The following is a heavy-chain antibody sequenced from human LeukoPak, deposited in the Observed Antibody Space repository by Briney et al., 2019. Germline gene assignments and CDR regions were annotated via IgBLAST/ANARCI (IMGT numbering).Heavy chain of an antibody. J-gene: IGHJ4*02. Sequence: NASETLSLTCTVSGGSISSYYWSWIRQPAGKGLEWIGRIYTSGSANYNPSLKSRVTMSVDTSKNQFSLKLSSVTAADTAVYYCARDEWELLEYWGQGTLVTVSS. V-gene: IGHV4-4*07. CDR3: ARDEWELLEY. D-gene: IGHD1-26*01. CDR2: IYTSGSA. CDR1: GGSISSYY.